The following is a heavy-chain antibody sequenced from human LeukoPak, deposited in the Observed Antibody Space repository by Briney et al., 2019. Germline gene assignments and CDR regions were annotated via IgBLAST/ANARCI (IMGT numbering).Heavy chain of an antibody. D-gene: IGHD2-15*01. CDR1: GYIFTAYY. J-gene: IGHJ4*02. Sequence: WASVTVSCKASGYIFTAYYLHWVRQAPGQGLEWMGWIDTSTGDTKYAQKFQGRVTISRDTSTGTSYMELRSLISGDTAVYYCASEVFCAGGRCYLQRVASWGPGTLVTVSS. V-gene: IGHV1-2*02. CDR2: IDTSTGDT. CDR3: ASEVFCAGGRCYLQRVAS.